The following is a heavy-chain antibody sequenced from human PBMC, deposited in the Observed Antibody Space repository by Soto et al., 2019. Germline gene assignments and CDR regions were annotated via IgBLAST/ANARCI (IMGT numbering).Heavy chain of an antibody. CDR1: GFSLSISGLD. J-gene: IGHJ6*02. V-gene: IGHV2-5*01. CDR3: THMRRSGLYGLDV. D-gene: IGHD3-10*01. Sequence: SGPTLVNPTQPLTLFCTFSGFSLSISGLDVCWVRHLPVQALKWLALVYSNDANPFSPSLKSRLTITKYTSKNQVVLTMPNMDTVDTATYYCTHMRRSGLYGLDVWSQATTVTVS. CDR2: VYSNDAN.